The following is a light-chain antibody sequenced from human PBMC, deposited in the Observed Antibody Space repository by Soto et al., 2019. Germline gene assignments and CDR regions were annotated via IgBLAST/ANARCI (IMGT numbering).Light chain of an antibody. Sequence: QSVLTQPASVSGSPGQSITISCTGTSGDIGSYNRVSWYQQHPGKAPKLIIYEVTDRPSGVSNRFSGSKSGNTASLTISGLQAEEEPEHSSSSYTNINTRACVFGTGTKVTV. CDR2: EVT. V-gene: IGLV2-14*01. CDR1: SGDIGSYNR. CDR3: SSYTNINTRACV. J-gene: IGLJ1*01.